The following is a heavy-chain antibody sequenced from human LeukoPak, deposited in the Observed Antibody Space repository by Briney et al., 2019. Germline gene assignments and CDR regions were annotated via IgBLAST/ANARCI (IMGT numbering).Heavy chain of an antibody. J-gene: IGHJ5*02. CDR1: GYSISSGYY. CDR2: IYHSGST. CDR3: ARILDNWFDP. Sequence: SETLSLTCAVSGYSISSGYYWGWIRQPPGKGLEWIRSIYHSGSTYYNPSLKSRVTISVDTSKNQFSLKLSSVTAADTAVYYSARILDNWFDPWGQGTLVTVSS. V-gene: IGHV4-38-2*01.